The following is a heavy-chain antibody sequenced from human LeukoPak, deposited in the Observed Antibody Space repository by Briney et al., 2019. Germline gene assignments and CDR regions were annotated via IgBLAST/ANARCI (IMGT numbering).Heavy chain of an antibody. CDR3: ARHAKAYGSSCDY. Sequence: GEALKISCKGSGYSFTNYWISWGRQMPGKGLEWMGRIDPSDSYTNYSTSFQGHVTISANKSFSTAYLQWTSLKASDTAMYYCARHAKAYGSSCDYWGQGTLVTVSS. D-gene: IGHD6-13*01. J-gene: IGHJ4*02. CDR1: GYSFTNYW. V-gene: IGHV5-10-1*01. CDR2: IDPSDSYT.